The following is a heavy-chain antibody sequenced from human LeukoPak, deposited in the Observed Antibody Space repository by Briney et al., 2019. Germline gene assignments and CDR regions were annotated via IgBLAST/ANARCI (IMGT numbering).Heavy chain of an antibody. Sequence: SETLSLTCAVYGGSFSGYYWSWIRQPPGKGLEWIGEINHSGSPNYNPSLKSRVTISVDTSKNQFSLKLTSVTAADTAVYYCARVGGGNYYYYGMDVWGQGTTVTVSS. V-gene: IGHV4-34*01. CDR2: INHSGSP. J-gene: IGHJ6*02. CDR3: ARVGGGNYYYYGMDV. CDR1: GGSFSGYY. D-gene: IGHD2-15*01.